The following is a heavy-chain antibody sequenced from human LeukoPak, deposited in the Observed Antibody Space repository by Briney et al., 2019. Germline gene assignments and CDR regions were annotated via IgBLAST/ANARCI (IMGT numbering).Heavy chain of an antibody. CDR1: GFTFSSYS. V-gene: IGHV3-21*01. D-gene: IGHD4-17*01. CDR3: ARDLPETVTTGDDY. J-gene: IGHJ4*02. Sequence: GGSLRLSCAASGFTFSSYSMNWVRQAPGKGLEWVSSISSSSSYIYYADSVKGRFTISRDNAKNSLYLQMNSPRAEDTAVYYCARDLPETVTTGDDYWGQGTLVTVSS. CDR2: ISSSSSYI.